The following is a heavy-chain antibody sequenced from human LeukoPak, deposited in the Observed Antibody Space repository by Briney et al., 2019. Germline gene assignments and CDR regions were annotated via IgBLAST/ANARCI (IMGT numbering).Heavy chain of an antibody. Sequence: GGSLRLSCAASGFTFTNYWMHWVRQAPGMGLVWVSRLPPDELDIIYADSVKGRFTVSRDNAKNSLYLQIDSLRDEDTAMYYCAKRGSGNNWFDPWGQGTLVTVSS. CDR2: LPPDELDI. J-gene: IGHJ5*02. CDR1: GFTFTNYW. CDR3: AKRGSGNNWFDP. D-gene: IGHD6-19*01. V-gene: IGHV3-74*01.